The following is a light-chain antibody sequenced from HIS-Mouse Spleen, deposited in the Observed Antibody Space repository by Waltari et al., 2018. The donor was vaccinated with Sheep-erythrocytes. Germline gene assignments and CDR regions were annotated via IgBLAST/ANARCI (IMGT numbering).Light chain of an antibody. Sequence: QSALTQPASVSGSPGPSITISCTGTSSDVGSYNLVSWYQQHPGKAPKLMIYEGSKRPSGVPDRFSGSKSGNTASLTISGLQAEDEADYYCCSYAGSYTWVFGGGTKLTVL. J-gene: IGLJ3*02. CDR3: CSYAGSYTWV. CDR2: EGS. V-gene: IGLV2-23*01. CDR1: SSDVGSYNL.